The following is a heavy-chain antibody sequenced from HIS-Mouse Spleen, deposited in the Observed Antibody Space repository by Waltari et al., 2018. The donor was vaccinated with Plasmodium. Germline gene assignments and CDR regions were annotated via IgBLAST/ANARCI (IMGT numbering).Heavy chain of an antibody. CDR1: GGSISSYY. V-gene: IGHV4-59*01. J-gene: IGHJ3*02. Sequence: QVQLQESGPGLVKPSETLSLTCTVSGGSISSYYGSWLRQPPGKGLEWIGYIYYSGSTNYNPSLKSRVTISVDTSKNQFSLKLSSVTAADTAVYYCAREPYDILTGYYDAFDIWGQGTMVTVSS. CDR2: IYYSGST. D-gene: IGHD3-9*01. CDR3: AREPYDILTGYYDAFDI.